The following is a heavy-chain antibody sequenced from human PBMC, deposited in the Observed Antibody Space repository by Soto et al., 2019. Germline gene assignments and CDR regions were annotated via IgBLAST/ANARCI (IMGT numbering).Heavy chain of an antibody. CDR3: ARDREDIVLMDGAYYYYYYMDV. D-gene: IGHD2-8*01. Sequence: GGSLRLSCAASGFTFSSYSMNWVRQAPGKGLEWVSYISSSSSTIYYADSVKGRFTISRDNAKNTLYLQMNSLRAEDTAVYYCARDREDIVLMDGAYYYYYYMDVWGKGTTVTVSS. CDR1: GFTFSSYS. CDR2: ISSSSSTI. J-gene: IGHJ6*03. V-gene: IGHV3-48*01.